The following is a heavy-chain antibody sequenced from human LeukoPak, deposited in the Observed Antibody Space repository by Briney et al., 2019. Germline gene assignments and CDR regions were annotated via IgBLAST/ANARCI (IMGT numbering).Heavy chain of an antibody. CDR1: GGSIGSNTYY. CDR3: ARAYGPELS. D-gene: IGHD3-10*01. CDR2: IYYSGST. Sequence: SETLSLTCTVSGGSIGSNTYYWGWIRQPPGRGLEWIGNIYYSGSTYYNPSLKSRVTISVDTSKNQFSLKLSSVTAAGTAVYYCARAYGPELSWGQGTLVTVSS. V-gene: IGHV4-39*07. J-gene: IGHJ5*02.